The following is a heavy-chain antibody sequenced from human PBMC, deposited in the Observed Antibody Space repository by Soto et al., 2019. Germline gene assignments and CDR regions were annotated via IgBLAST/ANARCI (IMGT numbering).Heavy chain of an antibody. CDR1: GFTFSSYG. CDR2: IWYDGSNK. J-gene: IGHJ4*02. Sequence: GGSLRLSCAASGFTFSSYGMHWVRQAPGKGLEWEAVIWYDGSNKYYADSVKRRFTISRDNSKNTLYLQMNSLRAEDTAVYFCARSTHTPSDIVVVPAAQYYFDYWGQGTLVTVSS. CDR3: ARSTHTPSDIVVVPAAQYYFDY. D-gene: IGHD2-2*01. V-gene: IGHV3-33*01.